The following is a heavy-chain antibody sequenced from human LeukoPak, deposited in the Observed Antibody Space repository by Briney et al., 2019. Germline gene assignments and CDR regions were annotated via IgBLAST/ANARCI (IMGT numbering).Heavy chain of an antibody. D-gene: IGHD3-22*01. CDR2: IIPIFGTA. J-gene: IGHJ5*02. V-gene: IGHV1-69*06. CDR1: GGTFSSYA. CDR3: ARSSVPVRYYYDSSGYLNWFDP. Sequence: ASVKVSCKASGGTFSSYAISWVRQAPGQGLEWMGGIIPIFGTANYAQKFQGRVTITADKSTSTAYMELSSLRSEDTAVYYCARSSVPVRYYYDSSGYLNWFDPWGQGTLVTVSS.